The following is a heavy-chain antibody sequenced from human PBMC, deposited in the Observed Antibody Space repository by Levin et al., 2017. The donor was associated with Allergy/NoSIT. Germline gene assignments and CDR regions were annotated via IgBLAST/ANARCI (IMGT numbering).Heavy chain of an antibody. V-gene: IGHV3-7*04. J-gene: IGHJ4*02. Sequence: GGSLRLSCAASGFSFTSHWIGWVRQAPGKGLEWVAIISKDGSDKHYVDSLRGRFTISRDNAKNSVYLQMTSLRVKDTAVYYCARDSGDYRFDHWGQGTLVTVAS. CDR3: ARDSGDYRFDH. CDR1: GFSFTSHW. CDR2: ISKDGSDK. D-gene: IGHD3-10*01.